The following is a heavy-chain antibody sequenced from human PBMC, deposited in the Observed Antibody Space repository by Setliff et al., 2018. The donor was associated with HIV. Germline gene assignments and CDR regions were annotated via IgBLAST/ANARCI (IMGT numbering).Heavy chain of an antibody. J-gene: IGHJ6*04. CDR1: GYTFTSYD. CDR3: ASGKGVGGVIITGGLDV. CDR2: MMPSSGNT. Sequence: ASVKVSCKASGYTFTSYDINWVRQATGQGLEWMGWMMPSSGNTGYAQKFQGRLTMTRNTSISTAYMELSGLISEDAAVYWCASGKGVGGVIITGGLDVWGKGTTVTVSS. V-gene: IGHV1-8*02. D-gene: IGHD3-10*01.